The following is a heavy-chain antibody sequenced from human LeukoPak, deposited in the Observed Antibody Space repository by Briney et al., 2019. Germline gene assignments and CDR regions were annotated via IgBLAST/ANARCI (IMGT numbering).Heavy chain of an antibody. D-gene: IGHD3-9*01. Sequence: GASVKVSCKASGYTFTSYAMHWVRQAPGQRLEWMGWINAGNGDTKYSQKFQGRVTITRDTSASTAYMELSSLRSEDTAVYYCARGQNYDILTGAGFDYWGQGTLVTVSS. J-gene: IGHJ4*02. V-gene: IGHV1-3*01. CDR1: GYTFTSYA. CDR2: INAGNGDT. CDR3: ARGQNYDILTGAGFDY.